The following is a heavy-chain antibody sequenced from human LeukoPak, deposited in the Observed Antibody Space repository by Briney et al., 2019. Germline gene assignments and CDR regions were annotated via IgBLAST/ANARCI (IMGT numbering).Heavy chain of an antibody. D-gene: IGHD2-2*01. J-gene: IGHJ4*02. V-gene: IGHV4-34*01. CDR1: GGSFSGYY. Sequence: SETLSLTCAVYGGSFSGYYWSWIRQPPGKGLEWIGEINHSRSTNYNPSLKSRVTISVDTSKNQFSLKLSSVTAADTAVYYCAISSSTSDNYFDYWGQGTLVTVSS. CDR2: INHSRST. CDR3: AISSSTSDNYFDY.